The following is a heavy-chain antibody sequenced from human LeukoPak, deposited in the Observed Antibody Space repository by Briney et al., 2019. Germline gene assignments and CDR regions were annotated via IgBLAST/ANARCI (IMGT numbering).Heavy chain of an antibody. CDR1: GGSFSGYY. CDR3: ARLSHPADRSWFFDY. J-gene: IGHJ4*02. Sequence: PSETLSLTCAVYGGSFSGYYWSWIRQPPGKGLEWIAYIYDSGSTNYNPSLKSRVTISVDTSKNQFSLNLSSVTAADTAVYYCARLSHPADRSWFFDYWGQGTLVTVSS. V-gene: IGHV4-59*08. CDR2: IYDSGST. D-gene: IGHD6-13*01.